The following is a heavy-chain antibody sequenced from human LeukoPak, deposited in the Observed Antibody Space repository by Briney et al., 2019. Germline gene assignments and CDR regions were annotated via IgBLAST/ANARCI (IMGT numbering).Heavy chain of an antibody. Sequence: GGSLRLSCAASGFTFSSYSMNWVRQAPGKGLEWVSYMSSSSSTKHYTDSVKGRFTISRDNAKNSLYLQMNSLRAEDTAVYYCAKDGGIVGARFDYWGQGTLVTVSS. D-gene: IGHD1-26*01. CDR1: GFTFSSYS. CDR3: AKDGGIVGARFDY. CDR2: MSSSSSTK. J-gene: IGHJ4*02. V-gene: IGHV3-48*04.